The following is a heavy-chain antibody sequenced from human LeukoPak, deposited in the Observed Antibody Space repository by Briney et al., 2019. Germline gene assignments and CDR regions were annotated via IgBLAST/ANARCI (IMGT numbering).Heavy chain of an antibody. V-gene: IGHV4-34*01. D-gene: IGHD2-21*01. J-gene: IGHJ4*02. CDR2: INHSGST. Sequence: PSETLSLTCAVYGGSFSGYYWSWLRQPPGKGLEWIGEINHSGSTNYNPSLKSRVTISVDTSKNQFSLKLSSVTAADTAVYYCAREKYCGGDCFGIRWYYFDYWGQGTLVTVSS. CDR3: AREKYCGGDCFGIRWYYFDY. CDR1: GGSFSGYY.